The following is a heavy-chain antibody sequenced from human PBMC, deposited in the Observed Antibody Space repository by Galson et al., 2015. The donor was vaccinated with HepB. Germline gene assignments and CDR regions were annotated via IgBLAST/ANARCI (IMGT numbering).Heavy chain of an antibody. CDR2: ISYDGSNI. CDR3: AKDHSSGWYREFDY. J-gene: IGHJ4*02. V-gene: IGHV3-30*18. CDR1: GFTFSSYG. Sequence: SLRLSCAASGFTFSSYGMHWVRQAPGKGLEWVAVISYDGSNIDYADSVKGRFTISRDNSKNTLNLQMNSLRAEDTAVYYCAKDHSSGWYREFDYWGQGTLVTVSS. D-gene: IGHD6-19*01.